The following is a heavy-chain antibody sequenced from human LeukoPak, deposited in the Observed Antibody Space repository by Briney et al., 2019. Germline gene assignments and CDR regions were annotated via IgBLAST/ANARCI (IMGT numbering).Heavy chain of an antibody. CDR3: ARDLHSPNCGGDCYYYAMDV. Sequence: GASVKVSCKASGGTFSSYAISWVRQAPGQGLEWMGRIIPILGIANYAQKFQGRVTITADKSTSTAYMELSSLRSEDTAVYYCARDLHSPNCGGDCYYYAMDVWGQGTTVTVSS. J-gene: IGHJ6*02. CDR1: GGTFSSYA. V-gene: IGHV1-69*04. D-gene: IGHD2-21*01. CDR2: IIPILGIA.